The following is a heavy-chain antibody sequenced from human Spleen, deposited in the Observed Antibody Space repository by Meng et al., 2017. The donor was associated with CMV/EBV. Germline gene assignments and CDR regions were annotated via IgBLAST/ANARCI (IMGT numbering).Heavy chain of an antibody. V-gene: IGHV6-1*01. CDR1: GDSVSSDSAA. CDR2: TYYRSKWYN. Sequence: SETLSLTCAISGDSVSSDSAAWNWVRQSPSRGLEWLGRTYYRSKWYNDYLVSVKSRITINPDTSKNQFSLQLNSVTPEDTAIYYCARAIAGVDGFDIWGQGTMVTVSS. D-gene: IGHD3-10*01. CDR3: ARAIAGVDGFDI. J-gene: IGHJ3*02.